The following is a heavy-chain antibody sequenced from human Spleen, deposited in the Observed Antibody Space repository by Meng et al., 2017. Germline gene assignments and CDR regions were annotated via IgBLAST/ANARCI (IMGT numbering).Heavy chain of an antibody. CDR2: ISSTGGAT. J-gene: IGHJ4*02. Sequence: EVRLLESGGGLVQPGGPLRLSCAASGFAFSTFGMNWVRQAPGKGLEWVSTISSTGGATYYADSVKGRLTISRDNSKNTLYLQMNSLRAEDTAVYYCVPRTTYFDSWGLGTLVTVSS. D-gene: IGHD4-11*01. V-gene: IGHV3-23*01. CDR1: GFAFSTFG. CDR3: VPRTTYFDS.